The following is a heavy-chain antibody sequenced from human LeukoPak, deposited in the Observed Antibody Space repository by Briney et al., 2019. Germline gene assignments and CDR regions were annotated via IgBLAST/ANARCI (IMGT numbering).Heavy chain of an antibody. CDR1: GFTVSSNY. CDR2: IYSGGST. V-gene: IGHV3-53*01. Sequence: GGSLRLSCAASGFTVSSNYMSWVRQAPGKGLEWVSVIYSGGSTYYADSVKGRFTISRDNSKNTLYLQMNSLRAEDTAVYYCARGSSGLYYYYYMDVWGKGTTVVVSS. CDR3: ARGSSGLYYYYYMDV. D-gene: IGHD6-19*01. J-gene: IGHJ6*03.